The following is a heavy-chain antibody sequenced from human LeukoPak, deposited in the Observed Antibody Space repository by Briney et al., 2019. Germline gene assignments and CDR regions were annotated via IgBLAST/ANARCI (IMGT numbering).Heavy chain of an antibody. CDR2: IYHSGST. CDR3: ARLYSEVMTTVTTLSWFDP. J-gene: IGHJ5*02. CDR1: GGSISSSNW. D-gene: IGHD4-17*01. V-gene: IGHV4-4*02. Sequence: SGTLALTCAVSGGSISSSNWWSWVRQPPGKGLEWIGEIYHSGSTNYNPSLKSRVTISVDKSKNQFSLKLSSVTAADTAVYYCARLYSEVMTTVTTLSWFDPWGQGTLVTVSS.